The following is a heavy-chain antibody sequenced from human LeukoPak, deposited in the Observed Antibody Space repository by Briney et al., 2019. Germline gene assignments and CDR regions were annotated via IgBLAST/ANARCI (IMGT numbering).Heavy chain of an antibody. V-gene: IGHV3-21*01. J-gene: IGHJ4*02. D-gene: IGHD1-26*01. Sequence: GGSLRLSCAASGFTFSSYSMNWVRQAPGKGLEWVSSITSSSSYIYYADSVKGRFPISRDNAKNSLYLQMNSLRAEDMAVYYCARGSRSGSYALYFDYWGQGTLVTVSS. CDR3: ARGSRSGSYALYFDY. CDR2: ITSSSSYI. CDR1: GFTFSSYS.